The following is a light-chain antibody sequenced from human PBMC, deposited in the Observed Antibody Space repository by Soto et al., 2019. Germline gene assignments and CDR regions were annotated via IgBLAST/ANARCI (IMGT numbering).Light chain of an antibody. J-gene: IGKJ4*01. V-gene: IGKV1-5*03. CDR3: QQYNNWPPST. Sequence: DIQMTQSPSILSASVGDRVTITCRASQSISSWLSWYQQKPGKAPNLLIYKASHLENGVPSRFSGSGSGTEFTLTISSLQSEDFAVYYCQQYNNWPPSTFGGGTKVDI. CDR2: KAS. CDR1: QSISSW.